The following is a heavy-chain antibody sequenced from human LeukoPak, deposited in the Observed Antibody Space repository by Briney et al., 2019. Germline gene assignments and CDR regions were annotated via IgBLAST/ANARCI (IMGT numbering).Heavy chain of an antibody. D-gene: IGHD5-18*01. CDR1: GFTFSTYW. V-gene: IGHV3-74*01. CDR3: ARARGYSYGWDY. Sequence: GGSLRLSCAASGFTFSTYWMHWVRQAPGKRLVWVSRISSDGSITSYADSVKGRFTISRDNAKNTLYLQMNSLRAEDTAVYYCARARGYSYGWDYWGQGTLVTVSS. CDR2: ISSDGSIT. J-gene: IGHJ4*02.